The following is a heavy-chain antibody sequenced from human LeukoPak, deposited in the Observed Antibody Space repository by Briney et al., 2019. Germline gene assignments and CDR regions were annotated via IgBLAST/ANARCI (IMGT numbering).Heavy chain of an antibody. CDR1: GFTFSVYG. J-gene: IGHJ4*02. CDR2: IRYDGSNK. D-gene: IGHD1-7*01. CDR3: ARASSKARGWNYDLYDY. V-gene: IGHV3-30*02. Sequence: GGSLRLSCAASGFTFSVYGMHWVRQAPGKGLEWVAFIRYDGSNKYYADSVKGRFTISRDNSKNTLYLQMNSLRAEDTAVYYCARASSKARGWNYDLYDYWGQGTLVTVSS.